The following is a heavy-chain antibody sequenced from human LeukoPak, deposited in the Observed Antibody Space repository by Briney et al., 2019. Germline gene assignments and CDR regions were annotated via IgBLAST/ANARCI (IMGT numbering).Heavy chain of an antibody. V-gene: IGHV3-7*03. CDR2: IKQDGSEK. Sequence: GGSLRLSCAASGLTFSGYAMYWVRQAPGKGLEWVADIKQDGSEKYYVDSVKGRFTISRDNAKNSLYLLMNSLRADDTAEYYCARGPLYEVPYYNHYYGMDAWGQGTTVTVAS. D-gene: IGHD3-22*01. CDR3: ARGPLYEVPYYNHYYGMDA. CDR1: GLTFSGYA. J-gene: IGHJ6*02.